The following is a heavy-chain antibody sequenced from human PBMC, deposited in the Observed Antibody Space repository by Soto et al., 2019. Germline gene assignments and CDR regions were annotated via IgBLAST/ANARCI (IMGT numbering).Heavy chain of an antibody. J-gene: IGHJ4*02. CDR1: GISVSTSDYY. D-gene: IGHD2-15*01. Sequence: SETLSLTCTVSGISVSTSDYYWGWVRQPPGKGLDWSGNIYYSGSTFYNPSLRSRVTLSVDTSKNQFSLRLNSVTVADTAVYFCAGFVVPASRNSDFDYWGQGTLVTVS. V-gene: IGHV4-39*01. CDR3: AGFVVPASRNSDFDY. CDR2: IYYSGST.